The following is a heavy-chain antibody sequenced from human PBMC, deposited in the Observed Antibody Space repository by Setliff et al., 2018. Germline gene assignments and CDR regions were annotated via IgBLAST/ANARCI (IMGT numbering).Heavy chain of an antibody. CDR3: ARAPLMVVVPPDAHRFDP. D-gene: IGHD2-2*01. Sequence: GASVKVSCKASGYSFINYGITWVRQAPGQGLEWMGWIGPYKSDTNYAQKFQGRVSMTTDTSTSTAYMELRNLRSDDTALYYCARAPLMVVVPPDAHRFDPWGQGTLVTVSS. V-gene: IGHV1-18*01. CDR1: GYSFINYG. J-gene: IGHJ5*02. CDR2: IGPYKSDT.